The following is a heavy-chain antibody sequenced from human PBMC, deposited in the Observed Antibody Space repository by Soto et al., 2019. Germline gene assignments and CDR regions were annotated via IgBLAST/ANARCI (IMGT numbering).Heavy chain of an antibody. CDR1: GFTFSSYG. J-gene: IGHJ4*02. CDR2: IWYDGSNK. CDR3: ARDSQAAAVGAPPPGLDY. D-gene: IGHD3-16*01. Sequence: LRLSCAASGFTFSSYGMHWVRQAPGKGLEWVAVIWYDGSNKYYADSVKGRFTISRDNSKNTLYLQMNSLRAEDTAVYYCARDSQAAAVGAPPPGLDYWGQGTLVTVSS. V-gene: IGHV3-33*01.